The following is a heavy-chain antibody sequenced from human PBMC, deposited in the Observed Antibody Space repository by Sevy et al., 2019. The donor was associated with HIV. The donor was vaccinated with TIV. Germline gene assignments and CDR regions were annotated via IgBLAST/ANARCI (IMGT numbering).Heavy chain of an antibody. J-gene: IGHJ3*02. CDR3: ARDASPYCSGGRCYFDAFDI. CDR2: IRYDGSNK. V-gene: IGHV3-30*02. Sequence: GGSLRLSCAASGFTFSSYGMHWVRQAPGKGLEWVAFIRYDGSNKYYAYSVKGRFTISRDNSKNTLYLQMNSLRAEDTAVYYCARDASPYCSGGRCYFDAFDIWGQGTMVTVSS. CDR1: GFTFSSYG. D-gene: IGHD2-15*01.